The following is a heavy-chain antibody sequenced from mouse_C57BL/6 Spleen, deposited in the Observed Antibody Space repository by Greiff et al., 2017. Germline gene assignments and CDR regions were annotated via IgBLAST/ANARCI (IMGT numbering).Heavy chain of an antibody. V-gene: IGHV1-59*01. J-gene: IGHJ2*01. CDR3: ARERGVYYGSSYGGDY. D-gene: IGHD1-1*01. CDR1: GYTFTSYW. Sequence: QVQLQQPGAELVRPGTSVKLSCKASGYTFTSYWMHWVKQRPGQGLEWIGVIDPSDSYTTSNQKFKGKATLTVDPSSSTAYMQLSSLTSADSAVYYCARERGVYYGSSYGGDYWGQGTTLTVSS. CDR2: IDPSDSYT.